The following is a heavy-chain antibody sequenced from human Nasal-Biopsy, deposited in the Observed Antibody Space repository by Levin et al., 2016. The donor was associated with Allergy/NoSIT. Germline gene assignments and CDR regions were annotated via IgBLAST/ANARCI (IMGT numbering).Heavy chain of an antibody. V-gene: IGHV4-39*07. CDR2: VYYNGKV. J-gene: IGHJ4*02. CDR1: GASITNPSNY. D-gene: IGHD1-1*01. Sequence: SETLSLTCTVSGASITNPSNYWAWIRQPPGKGLEWIGSVYYNGKVFYNPSLNSRVTISVDTSKNQFSLNLSSVTAADTAVYYCASHGGFTGTLVYFDFWGPGTLVTVSS. CDR3: ASHGGFTGTLVYFDF.